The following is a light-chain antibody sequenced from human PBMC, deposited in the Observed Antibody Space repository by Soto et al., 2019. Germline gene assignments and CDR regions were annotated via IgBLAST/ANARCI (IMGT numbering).Light chain of an antibody. Sequence: QSALTQPPSASGTPGQRVTISCSGSSSNVGVNFVYWYQHLPGTAPKLLIYRNDQRPSGVPDRFSGSKSGTSSSLAISGLRFEDEADYYCAAGDDSLRGRLFGTGTKVTVL. V-gene: IGLV1-47*01. CDR3: AAGDDSLRGRL. CDR2: RND. CDR1: SSNVGVNF. J-gene: IGLJ1*01.